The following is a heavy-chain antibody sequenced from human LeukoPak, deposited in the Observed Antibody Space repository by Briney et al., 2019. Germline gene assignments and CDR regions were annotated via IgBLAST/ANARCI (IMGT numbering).Heavy chain of an antibody. CDR3: ATERKWELPLPDY. CDR1: GGTFSSYA. CDR2: IIPILGIA. D-gene: IGHD1-26*01. J-gene: IGHJ4*02. V-gene: IGHV1-69*04. Sequence: ASVKVSCKASGGTFSSYAISWVRQAPGQGLEWMRRIIPILGIANYAQKFQGRVTITADKSTSTAYMELSSLRSEDTAVYYCATERKWELPLPDYWGQGTLVTVSS.